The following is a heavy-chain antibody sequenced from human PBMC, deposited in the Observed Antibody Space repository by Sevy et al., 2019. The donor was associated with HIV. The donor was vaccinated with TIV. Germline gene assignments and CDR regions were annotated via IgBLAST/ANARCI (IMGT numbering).Heavy chain of an antibody. Sequence: GGSLRLSCVASGFTFSSYAMHWVRQAPGKGLEWVAVISYDGSNKYYADSVKGRFTISRDNSKNTLYLQMNSLRAEDTAVYYCARDLDSSTLYYFDYWGQGTLVTVSS. CDR2: ISYDGSNK. D-gene: IGHD6-13*01. CDR3: ARDLDSSTLYYFDY. J-gene: IGHJ4*02. V-gene: IGHV3-30-3*01. CDR1: GFTFSSYA.